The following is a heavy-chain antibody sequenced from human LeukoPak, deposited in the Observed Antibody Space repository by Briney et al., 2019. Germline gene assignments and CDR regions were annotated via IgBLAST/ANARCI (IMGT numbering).Heavy chain of an antibody. D-gene: IGHD4-23*01. J-gene: IGHJ5*02. V-gene: IGHV4-59*01. CDR1: GGSISSYY. CDR2: IYYSGST. CDR3: ARMTTVVTGRATIDP. Sequence: SETLSLTCTVSGGSISSYYWSWIRQPPGKGLEWIGYIYYSGSTNYNPSLKSRVTISVDTSKNQFSLKLSSVTAADTAVYYCARMTTVVTGRATIDPWGQGTLVTVSS.